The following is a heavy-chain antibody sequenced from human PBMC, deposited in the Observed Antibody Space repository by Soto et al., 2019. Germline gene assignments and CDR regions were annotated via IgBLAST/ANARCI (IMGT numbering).Heavy chain of an antibody. D-gene: IGHD3-10*01. CDR2: IYSGGYT. V-gene: IGHV3-53*01. CDR1: GFTVSNNY. CDR3: GTDRGGGGY. J-gene: IGHJ4*02. Sequence: EVQLVESGGGLIQPGGSLRLSCAVSGFTVSNNYMSWVRQAPGKGLEGVSVIYSGGYTAYGDSVKGRFTISRNNSKNTHILKKNGRGADDPAFYYGGTDRGGGGYWGQGTLVTVSS.